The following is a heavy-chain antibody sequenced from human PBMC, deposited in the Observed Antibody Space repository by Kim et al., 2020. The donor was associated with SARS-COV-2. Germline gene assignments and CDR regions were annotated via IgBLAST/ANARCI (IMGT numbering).Heavy chain of an antibody. Sequence: RDGSGTSDAASVKGRFGISRDNAKNTVDLQMHSLRPEDTAVYYCGSVFEFWGPGTLVTVSS. CDR3: GSVFEF. CDR2: RDGSGT. V-gene: IGHV3-74*01. J-gene: IGHJ4*02.